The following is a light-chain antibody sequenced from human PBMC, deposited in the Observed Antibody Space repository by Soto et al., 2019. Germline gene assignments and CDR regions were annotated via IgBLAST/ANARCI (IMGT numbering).Light chain of an antibody. CDR3: QQYGISPRT. CDR1: QSVSSSY. J-gene: IGKJ1*01. Sequence: EIVLTQSTGTLSLSPGERATLSCRASQSVSSSYLAWYQQKPGQAPRLLIYGASSRATGIPDRFSGSGSGTDFTLTISRLEPEDFAVYYCQQYGISPRTFGQGTKVEIK. V-gene: IGKV3-20*01. CDR2: GAS.